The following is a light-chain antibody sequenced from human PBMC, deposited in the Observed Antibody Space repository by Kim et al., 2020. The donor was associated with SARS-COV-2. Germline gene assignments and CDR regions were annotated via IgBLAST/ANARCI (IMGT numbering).Light chain of an antibody. CDR1: QGISNH. CDR2: AAS. J-gene: IGKJ4*01. Sequence: DIQMTQSPSAMSASVGDRVTITCRASQGISNHLAWFQQKPGKVPKPLIYAASSLQSGVPSRFSGSGSGTEFTLTISSLQPEDSATYYFLHHNNYPLTFGGGTKVDIK. CDR3: LHHNNYPLT. V-gene: IGKV1-17*03.